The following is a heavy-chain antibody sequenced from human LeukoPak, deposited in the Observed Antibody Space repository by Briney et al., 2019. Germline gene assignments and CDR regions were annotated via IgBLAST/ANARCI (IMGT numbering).Heavy chain of an antibody. CDR2: IYYSGST. CDR1: GGSISSGDYY. V-gene: IGHV4-30-4*01. CDR3: ARDDSSGYYPFT. Sequence: SETLSLTCTVSGGSISSGDYYWSWIRQPPGKGLEWIGYIYYSGSTYYNPSLKSRVTISVDTSKNQFSLKLSSVTAADTAVYYCARDDSSGYYPFTWGQGTLVTVSS. D-gene: IGHD3-22*01. J-gene: IGHJ4*02.